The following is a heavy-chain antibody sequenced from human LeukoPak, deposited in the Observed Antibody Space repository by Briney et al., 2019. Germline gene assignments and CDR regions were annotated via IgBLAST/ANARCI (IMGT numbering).Heavy chain of an antibody. Sequence: PSETLSLTCTVSGGSISSYHWIWIRQPPGKGLEWIVYIHYSGSTNYNPSLKSLVTTSVETSKKQFSLKLRSVTAADTAVYYCARSVSWGLLVRDDAFDIWGQGTMVTVSS. CDR1: GGSISSYH. V-gene: IGHV4-59*08. CDR2: IHYSGST. D-gene: IGHD2-21*01. J-gene: IGHJ3*02. CDR3: ARSVSWGLLVRDDAFDI.